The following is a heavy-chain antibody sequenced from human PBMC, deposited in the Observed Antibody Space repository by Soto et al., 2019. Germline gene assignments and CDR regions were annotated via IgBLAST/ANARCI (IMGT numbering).Heavy chain of an antibody. CDR3: AKLGTTGSYSYYYYYGMDV. CDR2: ISYDGSDK. V-gene: IGHV3-30*18. D-gene: IGHD1-26*01. Sequence: GGSLRLSCAASGFAFSSFGMHWVRQAPGKGLEWVAVISYDGSDKYYAESVKGRSTVSRDNSETTLYLQMNSLRTDDTALYYCAKLGTTGSYSYYYYYGMDVWGQGTTVTVSS. CDR1: GFAFSSFG. J-gene: IGHJ6*02.